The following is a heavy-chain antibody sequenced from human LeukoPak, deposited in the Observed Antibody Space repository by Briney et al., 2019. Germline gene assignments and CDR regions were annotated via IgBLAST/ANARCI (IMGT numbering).Heavy chain of an antibody. D-gene: IGHD1-26*01. J-gene: IGHJ4*02. CDR1: GGSISSSSYY. CDR2: IYLSGST. CDR3: ASRSNSGSYYSPFDY. V-gene: IGHV4-39*01. Sequence: SETLSLTCTVSGGSISSSSYYWGWIRQPPGKGLEWFGSIYLSGSTYYNPSLKSRVTISVHTSKNQFSLKLSSVTAADTAVYYCASRSNSGSYYSPFDYWGQGTLVTVSS.